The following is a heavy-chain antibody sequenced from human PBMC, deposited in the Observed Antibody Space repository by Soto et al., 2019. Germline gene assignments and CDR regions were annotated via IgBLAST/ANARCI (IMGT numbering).Heavy chain of an antibody. CDR2: IIPILGIA. D-gene: IGHD4-4*01. CDR1: GGTFSSYT. Sequence: ASVKVSCKASGGTFSSYTISWVRQAPGQGLEWMGRIIPILGIANYAQKFQGRVTITADKSTSTAYMELSSLRSEDTAAYYCASYSNYGTNWFDPWGQGTLVTVSS. J-gene: IGHJ5*02. CDR3: ASYSNYGTNWFDP. V-gene: IGHV1-69*02.